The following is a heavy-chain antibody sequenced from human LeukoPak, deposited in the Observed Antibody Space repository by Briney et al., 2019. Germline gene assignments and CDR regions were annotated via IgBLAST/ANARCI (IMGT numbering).Heavy chain of an antibody. CDR2: ISSSSSTI. D-gene: IGHD6-13*01. Sequence: GGSLRLSCAASGFTFSSYNMNWVRQAPGKGLEWVSHISSSSSTIYYADSVKGRFTISRDNAKNSLYLQVNSLRDEDTAVYYCARLGIDAAGTDYWGQGTLVTVSS. J-gene: IGHJ4*02. CDR3: ARLGIDAAGTDY. CDR1: GFTFSSYN. V-gene: IGHV3-48*02.